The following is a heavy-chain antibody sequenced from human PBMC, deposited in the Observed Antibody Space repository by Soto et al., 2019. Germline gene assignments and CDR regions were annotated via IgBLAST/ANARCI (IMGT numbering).Heavy chain of an antibody. CDR1: GYTSTAYA. J-gene: IGHJ4*02. CDR2: INAGNGNT. V-gene: IGHV1-3*05. CDR3: ARSAISPFGGLIGPFDY. D-gene: IGHD3-16*02. Sequence: QVQLVQSGAEEKKPGASVKVSCRASGYTSTAYAIHWVRQAPGQRLEWMGWINAGNGNTRYLQKFQTRITITRDTSASTAYMELSSLTFADTAVYYCARSAISPFGGLIGPFDYWGQGNLVAVSS.